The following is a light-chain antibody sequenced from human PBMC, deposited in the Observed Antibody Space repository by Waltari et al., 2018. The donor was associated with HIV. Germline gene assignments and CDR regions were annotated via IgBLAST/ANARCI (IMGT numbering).Light chain of an antibody. V-gene: IGKV2-28*01. CDR1: QSLLQPNGYNY. CDR2: LGS. Sequence: DIVMTQSPLSLPVTPGQPASISCRSRQSLLQPNGYNYLGWYLQKPGQSPQLLIYLGSNRASGVPDRFSGSASGTDFTLKISRVEADDVGVYYCMQALQTPWTFGPGTKVEIK. J-gene: IGKJ1*01. CDR3: MQALQTPWT.